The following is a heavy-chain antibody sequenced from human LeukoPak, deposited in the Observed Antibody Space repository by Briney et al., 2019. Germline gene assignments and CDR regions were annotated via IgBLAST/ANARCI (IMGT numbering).Heavy chain of an antibody. CDR2: ISGSGGST. CDR1: AFTFSSYG. J-gene: IGHJ5*02. CDR3: ARVSRALSWFDP. Sequence: GGSLRLSCAASAFTFSSYGMHWVRQAPAKGLEWVSAISGSGGSTYYADSVKGRFTISRDNSKNTLYLQMNSLRAEDTAVYYCARVSRALSWFDPWGQGTLVTVSS. D-gene: IGHD6-6*01. V-gene: IGHV3-23*01.